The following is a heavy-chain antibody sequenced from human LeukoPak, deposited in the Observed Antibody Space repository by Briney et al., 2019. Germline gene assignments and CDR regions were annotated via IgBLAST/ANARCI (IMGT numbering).Heavy chain of an antibody. V-gene: IGHV3-53*04. D-gene: IGHD3-3*01. Sequence: GGSLRLSCAASGFTVSSNYMSWVRQAPGKGLEWVSVIYSGDSTFYADSVMGRFTISRHNSKNTLYLQMNSLRAEDTAVYYCANAYYDFWSGYYTAPGGFDYWGQGTLVTVSS. CDR1: GFTVSSNY. J-gene: IGHJ4*02. CDR3: ANAYYDFWSGYYTAPGGFDY. CDR2: IYSGDST.